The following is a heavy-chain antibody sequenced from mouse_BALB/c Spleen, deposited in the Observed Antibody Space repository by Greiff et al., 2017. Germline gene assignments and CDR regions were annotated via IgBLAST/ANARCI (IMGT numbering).Heavy chain of an antibody. CDR1: GFNIKDTY. CDR3: ARATMITRDFDY. J-gene: IGHJ2*01. V-gene: IGHV14-3*02. D-gene: IGHD2-4*01. Sequence: VHVKQSGAELVKPGASVKLSCTASGFNIKDTYMHWVKQRPEQGLEWIGRIDPANGNTKYDPKFQGKATITADTSSNTAYLQLSSLTSEDTAVYYCARATMITRDFDYWGQGTTLTVSS. CDR2: IDPANGNT.